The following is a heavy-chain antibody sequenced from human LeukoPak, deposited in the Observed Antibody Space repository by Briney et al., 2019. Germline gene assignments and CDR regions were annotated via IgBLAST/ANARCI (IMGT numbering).Heavy chain of an antibody. CDR2: IYSGGST. Sequence: PGGSLRLSCEASGFTVSSNFMGWVRQTPEKGLEWVSLIYSGGSTYYADSVKGRFTISRDNSKNTLHLQMNSLRAEDTAVYYCASSITMVRGVIPYFDYWGQGTLVTVSS. V-gene: IGHV3-66*01. J-gene: IGHJ4*02. CDR1: GFTVSSNF. D-gene: IGHD3-10*01. CDR3: ASSITMVRGVIPYFDY.